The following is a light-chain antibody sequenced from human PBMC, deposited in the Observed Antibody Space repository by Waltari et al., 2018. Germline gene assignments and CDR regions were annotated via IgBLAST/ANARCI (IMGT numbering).Light chain of an antibody. CDR2: EVS. Sequence: QSALTQPPSASGSPGQPVTISCTGTSSDGGGHNFVPWYQQHPGKVPKLMIHEVSKRPSGVPDRFSGSKSGDTASLTVSGLQAEDEADYYCTSYAGSNILVFGGGTKLTVL. CDR3: TSYAGSNILV. V-gene: IGLV2-8*01. CDR1: SSDGGGHNF. J-gene: IGLJ2*01.